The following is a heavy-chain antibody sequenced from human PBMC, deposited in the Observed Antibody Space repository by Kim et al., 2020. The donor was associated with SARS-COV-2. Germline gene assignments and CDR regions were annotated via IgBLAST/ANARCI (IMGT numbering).Heavy chain of an antibody. CDR3: AKYDDGEHCTMSV. CDR2: ILPMFGS. V-gene: IGHV1-69*13. J-gene: IGHJ6*02. CDR1: GTRFSNYG. Sequence: SVKVSCKVSGTRFSNYGVTWVRQASGQGLQWMGNILPMFGSDYAQQFQGRLTIGADESTTTVYMELSSLTLEDTAIYYCAKYDDGEHCTMSVWGQGTAVSVSS. D-gene: IGHD3-16*01.